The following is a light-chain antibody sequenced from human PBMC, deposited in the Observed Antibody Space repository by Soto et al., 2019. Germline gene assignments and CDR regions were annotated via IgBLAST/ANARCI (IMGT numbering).Light chain of an antibody. J-gene: IGKJ2*01. V-gene: IGKV3-20*01. Sequence: EIVLTQSPGTLSLSPGERATLYCRASRSVSSSYLAWYQHKAGQAPRLLISGASNRATDIPDRFSGSESGTDFTLTISRLEPEDFAVYYCQHYGSSPPYTFGQGTKLEIK. CDR3: QHYGSSPPYT. CDR1: RSVSSSY. CDR2: GAS.